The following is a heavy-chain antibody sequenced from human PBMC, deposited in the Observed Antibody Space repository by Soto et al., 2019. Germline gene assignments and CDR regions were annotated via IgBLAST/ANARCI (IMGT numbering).Heavy chain of an antibody. J-gene: IGHJ4*01. V-gene: IGHV3-7*01. CDR1: GFTFGSYW. CDR3: ARDSGYGSGGSVNHYLDY. D-gene: IGHD3-10*01. Sequence: EVQLVESGGGLVQPGGSLRLSCAASGFTFGSYWMSWVRQVPGKGLEWLGTIKRDSTEKKYVASVKGRFTMSRDNAQNSLYLQMDSLRAEDTVVYYCARDSGYGSGGSVNHYLDYWGHGTLVTVSS. CDR2: IKRDSTEK.